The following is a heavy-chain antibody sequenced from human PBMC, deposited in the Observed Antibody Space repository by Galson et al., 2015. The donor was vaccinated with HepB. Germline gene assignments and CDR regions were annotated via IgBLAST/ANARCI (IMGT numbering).Heavy chain of an antibody. CDR1: GFSLRSHY. J-gene: IGHJ4*02. V-gene: IGHV3-53*01. D-gene: IGHD3-16*01. CDR3: AQRGTGY. CDR2: IHGGNNE. Sequence: FLRLYCAASGFSLRSHYMNWVRLAPGKGLEWVSLIHGGNNEYYADAVKGRFTISKDDSSNTLYLQMTSLRAEDTDVYYCAQRGTGYWGQGTLVTVSS.